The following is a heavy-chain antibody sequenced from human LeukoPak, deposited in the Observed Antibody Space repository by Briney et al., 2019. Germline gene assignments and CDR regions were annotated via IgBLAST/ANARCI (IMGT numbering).Heavy chain of an antibody. Sequence: GASVKVSCKASGGTFSSYGISWVRQAPGQGLEWMGRIIPILGIANYAQKFQGRVTITADKSTSTAYMELSSLRSEDTAVYYCARVRVDTATVLDYWGQGTLVTVSS. D-gene: IGHD5-18*01. CDR3: ARVRVDTATVLDY. J-gene: IGHJ4*02. V-gene: IGHV1-69*04. CDR2: IIPILGIA. CDR1: GGTFSSYG.